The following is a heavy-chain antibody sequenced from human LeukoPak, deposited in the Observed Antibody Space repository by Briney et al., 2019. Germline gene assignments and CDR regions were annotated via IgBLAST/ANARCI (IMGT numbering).Heavy chain of an antibody. CDR2: IRYDGSNK. V-gene: IGHV3-30*02. CDR3: AKEDSSSWSPNTDAFDI. CDR1: GFTFSSYG. Sequence: GGSLRLSCAASGFTFSSYGMHWVRQAPGKGLECVAFIRYDGSNKYYADSVKGRFTISRDNSKNTLCLQMNSLRAEDTAVYYCAKEDSSSWSPNTDAFDIWGQGTTVTVSS. J-gene: IGHJ3*02. D-gene: IGHD6-13*01.